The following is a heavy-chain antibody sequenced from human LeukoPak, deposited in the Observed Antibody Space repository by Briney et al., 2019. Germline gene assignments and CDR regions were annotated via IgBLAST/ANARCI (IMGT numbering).Heavy chain of an antibody. CDR2: IYYSGST. J-gene: IGHJ4*02. Sequence: PSETLSLTCTVSRGSISDYYWSWIRQPPGKGLEWIGYIYYSGSTNYNPSLKSRVTISLDTSKNQFSLNLNCVTAADTAVYYCARELKVGNTGYYFDYWGQGTLVTVSS. CDR3: ARELKVGNTGYYFDY. V-gene: IGHV4-59*01. CDR1: RGSISDYY. D-gene: IGHD2/OR15-2a*01.